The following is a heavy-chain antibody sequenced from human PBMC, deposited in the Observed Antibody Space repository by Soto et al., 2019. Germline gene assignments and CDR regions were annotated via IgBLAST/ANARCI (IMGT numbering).Heavy chain of an antibody. D-gene: IGHD3-16*01. CDR3: ARGDSTRAFPYY. V-gene: IGHV4-30-4*01. CDR1: GGSISSGDYY. J-gene: IGHJ4*02. Sequence: ASETLSLTCTVSGGSISSGDYYWTWIRQTPGRGLEYIGYINYSESTYYNPSLQSRFTISIDTSKNQFSLKLSSVTAADTAVYYCARGDSTRAFPYYWGQGTLVTVSS. CDR2: INYSEST.